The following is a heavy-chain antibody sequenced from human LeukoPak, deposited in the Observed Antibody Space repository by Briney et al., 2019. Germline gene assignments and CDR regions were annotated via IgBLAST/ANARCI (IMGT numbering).Heavy chain of an antibody. D-gene: IGHD1-1*01. CDR1: GGSISRSSYY. J-gene: IGHJ4*02. Sequence: PSETLSLTCTVSGGSISRSSYYWGWIRQPPGKGLEWIGSIYYSGTTYSNPSLKSRVTISVDTSNNQFSLKLRSVTAADTAVYYCARQNDRSHDYWGQGTLVTVSS. CDR3: ARQNDRSHDY. V-gene: IGHV4-39*01. CDR2: IYYSGTT.